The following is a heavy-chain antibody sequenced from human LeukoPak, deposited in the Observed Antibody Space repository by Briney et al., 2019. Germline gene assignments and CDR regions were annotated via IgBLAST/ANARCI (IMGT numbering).Heavy chain of an antibody. J-gene: IGHJ4*02. CDR3: ARDLSGVTGYTYGRGIDY. CDR1: GFTFSSYW. CDR2: IKKDGSEK. Sequence: GGSLRLSCAASGFTFSSYWMSWVRQAPGKGLEWVANIKKDGSEKYYVDSVKGRFTISRDNAKTSLYLQMNSLRAEDTAVYYCARDLSGVTGYTYGRGIDYRGQGTLVTVSS. V-gene: IGHV3-7*01. D-gene: IGHD5-18*01.